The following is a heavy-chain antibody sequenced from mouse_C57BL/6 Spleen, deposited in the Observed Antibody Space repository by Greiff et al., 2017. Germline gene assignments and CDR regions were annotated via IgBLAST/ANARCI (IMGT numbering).Heavy chain of an antibody. Sequence: VQLQQSGAELVRPGASVKLSCKASGYTFTSYGISWVKQRTGQGLEWIGEIYPRSGNTHYNEKFKGKATLTADKSSSTASVELRRLTSEDAAVYFCARGTWALDYWGQGTTLTVSS. V-gene: IGHV1-81*01. J-gene: IGHJ2*01. CDR2: IYPRSGNT. CDR3: ARGTWALDY. D-gene: IGHD2-14*01. CDR1: GYTFTSYG.